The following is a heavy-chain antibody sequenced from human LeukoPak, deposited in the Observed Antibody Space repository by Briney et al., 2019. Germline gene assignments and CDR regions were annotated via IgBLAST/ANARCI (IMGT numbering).Heavy chain of an antibody. D-gene: IGHD3-16*02. J-gene: IGHJ4*02. V-gene: IGHV3-48*03. Sequence: GGSLRLSCAASGFTFSSYEMNWVRQAPGKGLEWVSYISSSGSTIYYADSVKGRFTISRDNAKNSLYLQMNSLRAEDTAVYYCARDVGYYDYVWGSYPDYWGQGTLVTVSS. CDR1: GFTFSSYE. CDR2: ISSSGSTI. CDR3: ARDVGYYDYVWGSYPDY.